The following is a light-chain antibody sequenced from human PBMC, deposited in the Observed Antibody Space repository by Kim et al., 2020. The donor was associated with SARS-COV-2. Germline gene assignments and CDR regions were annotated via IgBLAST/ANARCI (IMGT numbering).Light chain of an antibody. CDR3: QQYYSYPLT. J-gene: IGKJ4*01. Sequence: ASTGNRVTISCRASQGISSYLAWYQQKPGKAPKLLIYAASTLQSGVPSRFSGSGSGTDFTLTISCLQSEDFATYYCQQYYSYPLTFGGGTKVDIK. V-gene: IGKV1-8*01. CDR1: QGISSY. CDR2: AAS.